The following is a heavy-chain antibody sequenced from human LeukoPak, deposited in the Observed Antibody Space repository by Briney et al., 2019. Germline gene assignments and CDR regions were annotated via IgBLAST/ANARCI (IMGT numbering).Heavy chain of an antibody. J-gene: IGHJ4*02. CDR1: GFTFSSYS. CDR3: ARRGDYYDSSGYYY. D-gene: IGHD3-22*01. CDR2: ISSSSSYI. V-gene: IGHV3-21*01. Sequence: GGSLRLSRAASGFTFSSYSMNWVRQAPGKGLEWVSFISSSSSYIYYADSVKGRFTISRDNAKNSLYLQMNSLRAEDAAVYYCARRGDYYDSSGYYYWGQGTLVTVSS.